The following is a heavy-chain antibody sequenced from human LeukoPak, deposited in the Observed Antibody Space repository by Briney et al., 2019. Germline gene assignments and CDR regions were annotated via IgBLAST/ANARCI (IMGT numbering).Heavy chain of an antibody. Sequence: SETLSLTCAVSGGSINSGGYSWSWIRQPPGKGLQWIGYIYQSGSAYYNPSLESRLTISLDRAKNQFSLKLNSVTAADTAVYYCARGGTTASYAVWGQGTTVTVSS. CDR1: GGSINSGGYS. CDR3: ARGGTTASYAV. CDR2: IYQSGSA. V-gene: IGHV4-30-2*01. D-gene: IGHD1-7*01. J-gene: IGHJ6*02.